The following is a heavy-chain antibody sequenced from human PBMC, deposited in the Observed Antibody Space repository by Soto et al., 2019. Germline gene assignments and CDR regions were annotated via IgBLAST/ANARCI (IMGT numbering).Heavy chain of an antibody. V-gene: IGHV4-39*01. CDR2: MSYSRST. J-gene: IGHJ4*02. CDR3: ARLEGLATISYYFDF. CDR1: GGSISSNNYY. Sequence: SETLSLTCFVSGGSISSNNYYWGWIRQPPGKGLEWIGSMSYSRSTYYNPSLKSRVTISVDTSKNQFSLKLNSVTAADSAVYFCARLEGLATISYYFDFWGPGALVTVSS. D-gene: IGHD3-9*01.